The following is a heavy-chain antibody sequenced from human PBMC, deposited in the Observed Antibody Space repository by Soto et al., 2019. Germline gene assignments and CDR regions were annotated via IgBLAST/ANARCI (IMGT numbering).Heavy chain of an antibody. CDR3: ARHGPDDQWLVPRPEWYFDL. CDR1: GCSISSSTYY. CDR2: IEYDGST. Sequence: SEALSLTCTDSGCSISSSTYYWGRLRQPPGKGLEWIGSIEYDGSTYYNPTRKSRVTISVDTCKNQFSMKLSSVTAADTAVYYCARHGPDDQWLVPRPEWYFDLWGRGTLVTVSS. J-gene: IGHJ2*01. D-gene: IGHD6-19*01. V-gene: IGHV4-39*01.